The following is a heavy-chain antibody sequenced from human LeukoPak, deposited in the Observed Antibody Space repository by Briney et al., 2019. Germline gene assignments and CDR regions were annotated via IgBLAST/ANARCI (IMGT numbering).Heavy chain of an antibody. V-gene: IGHV4-39*07. CDR1: GGSIRSYY. D-gene: IGHD3-10*01. Sequence: SETLSLTCTVSGGSIRSYYWSWIRQPPGKGLEWIGSIYYSGSTYYNPSLKSRVTISVDTSKNQFSLKLSSVTAADTAVYYCARDGGRGWFDPWGQGTLVTVSS. CDR2: IYYSGST. CDR3: ARDGGRGWFDP. J-gene: IGHJ5*02.